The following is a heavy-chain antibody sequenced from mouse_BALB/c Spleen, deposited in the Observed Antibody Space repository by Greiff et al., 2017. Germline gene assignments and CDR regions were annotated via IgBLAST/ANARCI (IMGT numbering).Heavy chain of an antibody. J-gene: IGHJ4*01. Sequence: QVQLKQPGAELVRPGASVKLSCKASGYTFTSYWINWVKQRPGQGLEWIGNIYPSDSYTNYNQKFKDKATLTVDKSSSTAYMQLSSPTSEDSAVYYCTRSGGNYVDYAMDYWGQGTSVTVSS. V-gene: IGHV1-69*02. D-gene: IGHD2-1*01. CDR1: GYTFTSYW. CDR2: IYPSDSYT. CDR3: TRSGGNYVDYAMDY.